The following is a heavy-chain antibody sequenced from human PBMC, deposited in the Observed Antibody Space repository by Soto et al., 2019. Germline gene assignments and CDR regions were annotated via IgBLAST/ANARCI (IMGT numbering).Heavy chain of an antibody. J-gene: IGHJ4*02. CDR1: GFTFGDYA. V-gene: IGHV3-49*03. D-gene: IGHD3-10*01. Sequence: PGGSLRLSCTASGFTFGDYAMSWFRQAPGKGLEWVGFIRSKAYGGTTEYAASVKGRFTISRDDSKSIAYLQMNSLKTEDTAVYYCTRAPATSFTMAYFDYWGQGTLVTVSS. CDR2: IRSKAYGGTT. CDR3: TRAPATSFTMAYFDY.